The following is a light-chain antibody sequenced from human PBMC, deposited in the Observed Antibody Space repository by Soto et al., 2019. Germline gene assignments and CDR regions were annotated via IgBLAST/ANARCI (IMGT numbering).Light chain of an antibody. V-gene: IGKV1-9*01. CDR2: AAS. J-gene: IGKJ3*01. Sequence: DIQLTQSPSFLSASVGDRVTITCRASQGIAHYLDWYQQKPGKAPKLLIYAASTLQSGVPSRFSGSVSGTEFTLTISSLQPEDFATYYCQQLNSYPFTFGPGTKVDIK. CDR3: QQLNSYPFT. CDR1: QGIAHY.